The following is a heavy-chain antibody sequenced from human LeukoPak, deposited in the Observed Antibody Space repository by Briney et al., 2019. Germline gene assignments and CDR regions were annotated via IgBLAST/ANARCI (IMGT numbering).Heavy chain of an antibody. CDR2: IYPDDSDT. J-gene: IGHJ4*02. CDR3: ARQRRSRGWPNDY. CDR1: GYSFTSYW. Sequence: GESLKISCKGSGYSFTSYWIAWVRQMPGKGLEWMGIIYPDDSDTRYSPSFQGQVTITADKSISTAYLQWSSLKASDNAMYYCARQRRSRGWPNDYWGQGTLVTVSS. D-gene: IGHD6-19*01. V-gene: IGHV5-51*01.